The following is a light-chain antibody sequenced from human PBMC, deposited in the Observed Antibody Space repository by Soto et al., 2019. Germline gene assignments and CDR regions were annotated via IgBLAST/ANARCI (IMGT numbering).Light chain of an antibody. CDR3: SSYTSSSTKV. J-gene: IGLJ1*01. V-gene: IGLV2-14*01. CDR1: SSDVGGYNF. Sequence: QSALTQPASVSGSAGQSITIACTGTSSDVGGYNFVSWYQQHPGKAPKLMIYDVSNRPSGVSYRFSGSKSGNTASLTISGLQAEDEADYYCSSYTSSSTKVFGTGTKLTVL. CDR2: DVS.